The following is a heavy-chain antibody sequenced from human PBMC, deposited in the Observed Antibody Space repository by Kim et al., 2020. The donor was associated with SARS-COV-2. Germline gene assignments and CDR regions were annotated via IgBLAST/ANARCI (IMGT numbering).Heavy chain of an antibody. V-gene: IGHV3-21*01. J-gene: IGHJ4*02. D-gene: IGHD1-7*01. CDR3: ARAPPSLTGTTVGPDY. Sequence: SGKGRCTISRDNAKNSLYLQMNSLRAEDTAVYYCARAPPSLTGTTVGPDYWGQGTLVTVSS.